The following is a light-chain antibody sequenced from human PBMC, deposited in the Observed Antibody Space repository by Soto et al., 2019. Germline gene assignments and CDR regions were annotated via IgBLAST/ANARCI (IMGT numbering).Light chain of an antibody. V-gene: IGLV2-14*01. CDR3: SSYANSGVI. J-gene: IGLJ2*01. Sequence: QSALTQPASVSGSPGQSITISCTGTSRDVGNYIFVAWYQHHPGKPHKLIIYEVSNRPSGVSNRFSGSKSGITASLTISGLQADGEADYYCSSYANSGVIFGGGTKLTVL. CDR2: EVS. CDR1: SRDVGNYIF.